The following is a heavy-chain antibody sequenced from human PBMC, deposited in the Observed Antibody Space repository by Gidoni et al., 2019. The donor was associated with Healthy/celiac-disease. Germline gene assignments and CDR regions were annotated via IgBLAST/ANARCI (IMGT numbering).Heavy chain of an antibody. CDR2: ISGSGGST. CDR1: GFTFSSYA. V-gene: IGHV3-23*01. D-gene: IGHD3-10*01. CDR3: AKPLYQRITMVRGPYHYGMDV. J-gene: IGHJ6*02. Sequence: EVQLLESGGGLVQPGGSLRLSCAASGFTFSSYAMSWVRQAPGKGLEWVSAISGSGGSTYYADSVKGRFTISRDNSKNTLYLQMNSLRAEDTAVYYCAKPLYQRITMVRGPYHYGMDVWGQGTTVTVSS.